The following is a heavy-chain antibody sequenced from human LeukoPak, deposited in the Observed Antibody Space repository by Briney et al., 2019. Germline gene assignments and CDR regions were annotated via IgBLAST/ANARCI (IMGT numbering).Heavy chain of an antibody. D-gene: IGHD3-22*01. V-gene: IGHV4-30-4*08. CDR1: GGSISSGDYY. CDR2: IYYSGST. J-gene: IGHJ4*02. Sequence: SQTLSLTCTVSGGSISSGDYYWSWIRQPPGKGLEWIGYIYYSGSTYYNPSLKSRVTISVDTSKTQFSLKLSSVTAADTAVYYCAREGKSGYYDSSGYYYLTVFDYWGQGTLVTVSS. CDR3: AREGKSGYYDSSGYYYLTVFDY.